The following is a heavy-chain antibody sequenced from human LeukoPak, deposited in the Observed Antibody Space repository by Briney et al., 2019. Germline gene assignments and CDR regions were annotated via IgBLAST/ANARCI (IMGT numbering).Heavy chain of an antibody. CDR1: GISLSDYS. CDR3: AGVDGTFSHNFYMDV. J-gene: IGHJ6*03. D-gene: IGHD5-24*01. V-gene: IGHV3-48*04. Sequence: GGSLRLSCAGSGISLSDYSLNWVRQAPGKGLEWISFISSGGSTIYYAGSVKGRFTISRDNARNAMYLQMGSLRVDDTAVYFCAGVDGTFSHNFYMDVWGKGSTVTVSS. CDR2: ISSGGSTI.